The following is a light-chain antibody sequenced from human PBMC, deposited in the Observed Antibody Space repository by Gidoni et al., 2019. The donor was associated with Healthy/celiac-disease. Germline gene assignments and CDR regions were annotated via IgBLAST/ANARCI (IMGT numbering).Light chain of an antibody. V-gene: IGKV3-20*01. CDR1: QSVSSSY. Sequence: EIVLTHSPGTLSLSPGERATLSCRASQSVSSSYLAWYQQKPGQAPRLLIYGASSRATGIPDRFSGSGSGTDFTLTISRLEPEDFAVYYCQQYGSSLTCGGGTKVEIK. J-gene: IGKJ4*01. CDR2: GAS. CDR3: QQYGSSLT.